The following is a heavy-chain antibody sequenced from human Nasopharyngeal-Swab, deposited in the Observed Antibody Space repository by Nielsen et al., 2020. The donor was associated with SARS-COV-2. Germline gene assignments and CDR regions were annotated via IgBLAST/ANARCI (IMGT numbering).Heavy chain of an antibody. CDR2: IIPIFGTA. Sequence: WVRQAPGQGLEWMGGIIPIFGTANYARKFQGRVMITADKSTSTAYMELSSLRSEDTAVYYCAREDLGYSYGAWGQGTLVTVSS. CDR3: AREDLGYSYGA. J-gene: IGHJ5*02. V-gene: IGHV1-69*06. D-gene: IGHD5-18*01.